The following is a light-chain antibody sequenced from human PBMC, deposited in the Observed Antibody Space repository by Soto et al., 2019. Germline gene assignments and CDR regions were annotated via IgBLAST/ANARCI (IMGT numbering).Light chain of an antibody. CDR1: SSDVGSYNL. V-gene: IGLV2-23*01. Sequence: QSALTQPASVSGSPGQSITISCTGTSSDVGSYNLVSWYQQHPGKAPKLMIYGGSKRPSGVSNCFSGSKSGNTASLTISGLQAEDEADYYCCSYAGSSTSVVFGGGTKLTVL. CDR3: CSYAGSSTSVV. J-gene: IGLJ2*01. CDR2: GGS.